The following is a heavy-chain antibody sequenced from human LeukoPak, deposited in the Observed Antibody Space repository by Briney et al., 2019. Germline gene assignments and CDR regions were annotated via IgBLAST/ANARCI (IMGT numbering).Heavy chain of an antibody. CDR2: ISSSSSYI. CDR3: ARVLITMVRGVVYYGMDV. V-gene: IGHV3-21*01. J-gene: IGHJ6*02. CDR1: RFTFSSYS. D-gene: IGHD3-10*01. Sequence: GGSLRLSCAASRFTFSSYSMNWVRQAPGKGLEWVSSISSSSSYIYYADSVKGRFTISRDNAKNSLYLQMNSLRAEDTAVYYCARVLITMVRGVVYYGMDVWGQGTTVTVSS.